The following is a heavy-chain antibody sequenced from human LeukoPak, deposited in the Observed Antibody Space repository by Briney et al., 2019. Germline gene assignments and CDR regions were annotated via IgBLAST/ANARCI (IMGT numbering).Heavy chain of an antibody. Sequence: GGSLRLSCAASGFIFSSYWMSWVRQAPGKGLEWVANIKQDGSEKYYVDSVKGRFTISRDNAKNSLYLQMNSLSAEDTAVYYCARDPLAYYYDSSGYYYVRLGLDYWGQGTLVTVSS. D-gene: IGHD3-22*01. CDR1: GFIFSSYW. CDR2: IKQDGSEK. V-gene: IGHV3-7*01. CDR3: ARDPLAYYYDSSGYYYVRLGLDY. J-gene: IGHJ4*02.